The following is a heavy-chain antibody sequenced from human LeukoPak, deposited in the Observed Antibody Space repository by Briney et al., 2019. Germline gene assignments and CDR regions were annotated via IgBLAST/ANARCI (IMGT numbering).Heavy chain of an antibody. V-gene: IGHV4-34*01. CDR1: GGSLSCYY. CDR3: ARGPLGIAALPA. Sequence: SETLSLTCALSGGSLSCYYRNWVRQSPEKGLEWIGEIYYGGNTNYNPSLKSRVTLSIDPSKNQFSLELRSLTAADTGVYYCARGPLGIAALPAWGQGTLVTVSS. J-gene: IGHJ5*02. D-gene: IGHD6-6*01. CDR2: IYYGGNT.